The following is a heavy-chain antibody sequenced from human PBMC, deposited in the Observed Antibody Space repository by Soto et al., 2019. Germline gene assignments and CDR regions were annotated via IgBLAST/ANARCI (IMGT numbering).Heavy chain of an antibody. V-gene: IGHV3-30-3*01. CDR3: ARTDSYYYDSSGYYRWFDY. CDR1: GFTFSSYA. Sequence: QPGGSLRLSCAACGFTFSSYAMHWVRQAPGKGLEWVAVISYDGSNKYYADSVKGRFTISRDNSKNTLYLQMNSLRAEDTAVYYCARTDSYYYDSSGYYRWFDYWGQGTLVTDSS. D-gene: IGHD3-22*01. CDR2: ISYDGSNK. J-gene: IGHJ4*02.